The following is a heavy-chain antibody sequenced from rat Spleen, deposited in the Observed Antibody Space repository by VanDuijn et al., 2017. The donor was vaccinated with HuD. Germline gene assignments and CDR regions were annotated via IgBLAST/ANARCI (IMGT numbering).Heavy chain of an antibody. CDR3: ARHGLRDTRVRNWFAY. J-gene: IGHJ3*01. CDR2: ISSGGGGT. CDR1: GFTFSNYD. V-gene: IGHV5S23*01. D-gene: IGHD1-4*01. Sequence: EVQLVESGGGLVQPGRSLKLSCAASGFTFSNYDMAWVRQAPKKGLEWVASISSGGGGTYYPDSGKGKFTISRDNAKSTPYLQMDSLRSEDTASYYCARHGLRDTRVRNWFAYWGQGTLVTVSS.